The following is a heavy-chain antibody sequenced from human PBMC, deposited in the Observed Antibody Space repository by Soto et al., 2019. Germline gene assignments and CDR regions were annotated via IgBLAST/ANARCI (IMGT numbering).Heavy chain of an antibody. CDR2: IKQDGSEK. V-gene: IGHV3-7*01. CDR3: ARDDVSDYYGSGSYQA. CDR1: GFTFSSYW. D-gene: IGHD3-10*01. J-gene: IGHJ4*02. Sequence: EVQLVESGGGLVQPGGSLRLSCAASGFTFSSYWMSWVRQAPGKGLEWVANIKQDGSEKYYVDSMKGRFTISRDNAKNSLYLQMNSLRAEDTAVYYCARDDVSDYYGSGSYQAWGQGTLVTVSS.